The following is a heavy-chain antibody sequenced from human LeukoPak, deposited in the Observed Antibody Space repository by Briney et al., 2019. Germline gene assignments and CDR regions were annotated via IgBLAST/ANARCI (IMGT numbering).Heavy chain of an antibody. D-gene: IGHD2-15*01. J-gene: IGHJ5*02. CDR2: INSDGSTT. CDR3: TRRVSATRWFDP. Sequence: PGGSLRLSCAASGFTFSSYAMHWVRRAPGKGLVWVSRINSDGSTTNYADSVKGRFTISRDNAENTLYLQMNSLRVEDTAVYYCTRRVSATRWFDPWGQGTLVTVSS. V-gene: IGHV3-74*01. CDR1: GFTFSSYA.